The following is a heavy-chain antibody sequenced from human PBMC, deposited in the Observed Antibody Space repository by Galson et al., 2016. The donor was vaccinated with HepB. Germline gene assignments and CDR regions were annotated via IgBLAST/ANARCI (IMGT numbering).Heavy chain of an antibody. CDR3: ARDLSGPDY. J-gene: IGHJ4*02. V-gene: IGHV3-74*01. CDR2: IEPDGSRP. Sequence: SLRLSCATSGFTFTHHQMHWVRQVPGKGLVWVSRIEPDGSRPIYADSVKGRLTISRDNAENTLYLQMNSLRADDTAVYYCARDLSGPDYWGQGTLVTVSS. CDR1: GFTFTHHQ.